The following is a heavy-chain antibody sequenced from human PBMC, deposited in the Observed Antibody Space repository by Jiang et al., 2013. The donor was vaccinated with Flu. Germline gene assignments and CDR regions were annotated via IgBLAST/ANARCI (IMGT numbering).Heavy chain of an antibody. V-gene: IGHV4-34*01. J-gene: IGHJ4*02. Sequence: LVKPSETLSLTCAVYGGSFSGYYWSWIRQPPGKGLEWIGEINHSGSTNYNPSLKSRVTISVDTSKNQFSLKLSSVTAADTAVYYCARTRDTVGYFDYWGQGTLVTVSS. CDR1: GGSFSGYY. D-gene: IGHD5-12*01. CDR2: INHSGST. CDR3: ARTRDTVGYFDY.